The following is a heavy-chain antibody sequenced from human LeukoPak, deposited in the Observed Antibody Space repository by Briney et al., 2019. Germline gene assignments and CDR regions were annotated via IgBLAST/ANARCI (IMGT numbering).Heavy chain of an antibody. D-gene: IGHD1-1*01. CDR2: INWNGNKS. CDR1: GFTFGDNV. Sequence: PGRSLRLSCVTSGFTFGDNVMHWVRQFPGKGLEWVAGINWNGNKSAYADSVKGRFTISRDNAKNSLYLQMNSLTIEDTAFYYCARDLGIRLTTRPLEDWGQGTLFSVSP. CDR3: ARDLGIRLTTRPLED. J-gene: IGHJ4*02. V-gene: IGHV3-9*01.